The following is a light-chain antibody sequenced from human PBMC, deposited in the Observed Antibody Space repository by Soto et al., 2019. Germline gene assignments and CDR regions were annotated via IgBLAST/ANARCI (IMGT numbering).Light chain of an antibody. J-gene: IGKJ1*01. CDR1: QSVSNY. CDR3: QQYNNWPRT. Sequence: EILMTQSPATLSVSPGERATLSCRSSQSVSNYLAWYQQIPGQAPRLLIYGPSTRATGIPARFSGSGSGTEFTLTISSLQSEDFALYYCQQYNNWPRTFGQGTKVDNK. CDR2: GPS. V-gene: IGKV3-15*01.